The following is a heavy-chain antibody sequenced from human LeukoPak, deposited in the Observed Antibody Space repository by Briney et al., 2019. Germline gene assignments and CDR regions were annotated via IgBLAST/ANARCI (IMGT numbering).Heavy chain of an antibody. CDR2: IDSSNYK. V-gene: IGHV3-21*04. CDR1: GFTFSIFS. Sequence: GGSLRDVCSASGFTFSIFSMNWVGQAPGKGLEWVSSIDSSNYKYYADSVRGRFTVSRDNAKNSLYLQMNSLRAEDTAVYYCAKDPGSSWCGSFDFWGQGTMVTVSS. D-gene: IGHD6-13*01. J-gene: IGHJ4*03. CDR3: AKDPGSSWCGSFDF.